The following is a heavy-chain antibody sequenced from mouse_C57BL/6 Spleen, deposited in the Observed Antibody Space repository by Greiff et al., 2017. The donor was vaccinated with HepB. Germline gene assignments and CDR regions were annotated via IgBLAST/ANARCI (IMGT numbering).Heavy chain of an antibody. CDR2: IYPGDGDT. Sequence: VQLQQSGPELVKPGASVKISCKASGYAFSSSWMNWVKQRPGKGLEWIGRIYPGDGDTNYNGKFKGKATLTADKSSSTAYMQLSSLTSEDSAVYFCARDRGYPPWFAYWGQGTLVTVSA. V-gene: IGHV1-82*01. CDR1: GYAFSSSW. D-gene: IGHD2-14*01. J-gene: IGHJ3*01. CDR3: ARDRGYPPWFAY.